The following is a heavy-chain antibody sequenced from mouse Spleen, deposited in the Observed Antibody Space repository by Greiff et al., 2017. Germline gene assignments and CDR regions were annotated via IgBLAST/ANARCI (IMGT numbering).Heavy chain of an antibody. D-gene: IGHD2-4*01. V-gene: IGHV1-18*01. CDR2: INPNNGGT. Sequence: VQLQQSGPELVKPGASVKIPCKASGYTFTDYNMDWVKQSHGKSLEWIGDINPNNGGTIYNQKFKGKATLTVDKSSSTAYMELRSLTSEDTAVYYCARLITTGYYYAMDYWGQGTSVTVSS. CDR1: GYTFTDYN. J-gene: IGHJ4*01. CDR3: ARLITTGYYYAMDY.